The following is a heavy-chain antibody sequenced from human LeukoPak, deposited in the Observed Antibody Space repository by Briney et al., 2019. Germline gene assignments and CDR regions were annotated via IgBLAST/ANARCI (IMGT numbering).Heavy chain of an antibody. CDR3: AKQGFGC. Sequence: GGSLRLSCATSGFTFTDHYMSWIRQAPGKGLEWVSYIGGSKTDTNYAEAVKGRFTISRDNSKNTMYLQMNSLRAEDTAVYYCAKQGFGCWGQGTLVTVSS. CDR2: IGGSKTDT. D-gene: IGHD1/OR15-1a*01. V-gene: IGHV3-11*03. CDR1: GFTFTDHY. J-gene: IGHJ4*02.